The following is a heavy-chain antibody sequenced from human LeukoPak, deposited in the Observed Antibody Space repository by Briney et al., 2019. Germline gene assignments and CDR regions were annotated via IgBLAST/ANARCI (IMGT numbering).Heavy chain of an antibody. CDR1: GLTFDDYA. D-gene: IGHD3-3*01. CDR2: ISWNSGSI. V-gene: IGHV3-9*01. J-gene: IGHJ3*02. CDR3: AKDTIFGVVIGAFDI. Sequence: GRSLRLACAASGLTFDDYAMHWVRQAPGKGLEWVSGISWNSGSIGYADSVKGRFTISRDNAKNSLYLQMNSLRAEDTALYYCAKDTIFGVVIGAFDIWGQGTMVTVSS.